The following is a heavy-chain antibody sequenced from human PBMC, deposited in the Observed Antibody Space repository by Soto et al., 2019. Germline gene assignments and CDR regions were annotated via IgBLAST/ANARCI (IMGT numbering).Heavy chain of an antibody. CDR2: IYHSGST. CDR1: GGSISSGGYS. J-gene: IGHJ6*02. D-gene: IGHD2-2*01. Sequence: SETLSLTCAVSGGSISSGGYSWSWIRQPPGKGLEWIGYIYHSGSTYYSPSLKSRVTISVDRSKNQFSLKLSSVTAADTAVYYCAGYCSSTRCPRTYYGMDVWGQGTTVTVSS. V-gene: IGHV4-30-2*01. CDR3: AGYCSSTRCPRTYYGMDV.